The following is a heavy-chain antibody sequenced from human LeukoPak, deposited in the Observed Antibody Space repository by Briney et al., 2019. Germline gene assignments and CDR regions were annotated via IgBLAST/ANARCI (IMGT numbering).Heavy chain of an antibody. CDR3: ARHHTLGGYYDFGVDV. J-gene: IGHJ6*04. V-gene: IGHV4-34*01. D-gene: IGHD3-3*01. CDR1: GGSISSYY. Sequence: SETLSLTCTVSGGSISSYYWSWIRQPPGKGLEWIGEINHSGSTNYNPSLKSRVTISVDTSKNQFSLKLSSVTAADTAVYYCARHHTLGGYYDFGVDVWGKGTTVTVSS. CDR2: INHSGST.